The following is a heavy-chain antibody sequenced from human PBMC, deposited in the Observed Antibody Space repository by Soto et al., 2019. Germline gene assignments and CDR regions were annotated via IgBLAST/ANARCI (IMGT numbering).Heavy chain of an antibody. CDR1: GGSFSDYY. D-gene: IGHD3-10*01. Sequence: SETLSLTCGVYGGSFSDYYWSWIRQPPGKGLEWIGDINHSGATNYNPSLKSRVAISVDTSKNQFSLRLSSVTAADTAVYYCARLRYFGSGKPVDYWGQGTLVTVSS. V-gene: IGHV4-34*01. J-gene: IGHJ4*02. CDR2: INHSGAT. CDR3: ARLRYFGSGKPVDY.